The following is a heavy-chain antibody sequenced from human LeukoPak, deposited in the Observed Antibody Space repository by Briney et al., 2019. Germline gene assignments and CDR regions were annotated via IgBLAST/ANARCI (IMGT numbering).Heavy chain of an antibody. V-gene: IGHV1-2*02. J-gene: IGHJ4*02. CDR2: INSNSGGT. Sequence: ASVKVSCKASGYTFTGYYMHWVRQAPGQGLEWMGWINSNSGGTNYAQKFQGRVTMTRDTSTSTVYMELSSLRSEDTAVYYCARDSPVVTAPEAFDYWGQGTLVTVSS. D-gene: IGHD2-21*02. CDR1: GYTFTGYY. CDR3: ARDSPVVTAPEAFDY.